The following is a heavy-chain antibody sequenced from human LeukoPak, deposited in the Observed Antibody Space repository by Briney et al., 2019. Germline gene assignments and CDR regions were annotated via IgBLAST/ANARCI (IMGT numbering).Heavy chain of an antibody. Sequence: AGGSLRLSCAASGFTFDDYGMSWVRQAPGKGLEWVSGINWNGGSTGYADSVKGRFTMSRDNAKNSLYLQMNSLRAEDTALYHCARGITMVRGVIRSWFDPWGQGTLVTVSS. CDR3: ARGITMVRGVIRSWFDP. CDR1: GFTFDDYG. D-gene: IGHD3-10*01. J-gene: IGHJ5*02. V-gene: IGHV3-20*01. CDR2: INWNGGST.